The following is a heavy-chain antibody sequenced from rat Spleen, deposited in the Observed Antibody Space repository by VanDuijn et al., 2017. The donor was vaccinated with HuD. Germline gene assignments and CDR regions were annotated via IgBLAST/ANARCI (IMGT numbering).Heavy chain of an antibody. V-gene: IGHV5-29*01. CDR2: ISYGDSSGHSST. CDR1: GLTFSDYG. CDR3: TRVDTMGTEDY. D-gene: IGHD1-7*01. J-gene: IGHJ2*01. Sequence: EVQLVESDGGLVQPGRSLKLSCAASGLTFSDYGMAWVRQAPTKGLEWVATISYGDSSGHSSTYYRDSVKGRFTISRDNAKSSLYLQMNSLRSDDTATYYCTRVDTMGTEDYWGQGVMVTVSS.